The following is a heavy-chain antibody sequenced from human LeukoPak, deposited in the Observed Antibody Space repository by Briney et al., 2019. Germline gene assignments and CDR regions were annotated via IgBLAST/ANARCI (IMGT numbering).Heavy chain of an antibody. CDR2: ISAYNGNT. Sequence: ASVKVSCKASGYTFTSYGISWVRQAPGQGLEWMGWISAYNGNTNYAQKLQGRVTMTTDTSTSTAYMELRSLRSDDTAVYYCAKMLYCGGFENRLLCYAEYFQHWGQGTLVTVSS. CDR1: GYTFTSYG. D-gene: IGHD2-21*01. J-gene: IGHJ1*01. V-gene: IGHV1-18*01. CDR3: AKMLYCGGFENRLLCYAEYFQH.